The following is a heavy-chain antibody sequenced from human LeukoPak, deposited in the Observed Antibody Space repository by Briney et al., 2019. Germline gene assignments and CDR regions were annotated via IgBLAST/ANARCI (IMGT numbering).Heavy chain of an antibody. D-gene: IGHD3-10*01. Sequence: PGGSLRLSCAASGFTFSNAWMSRVRQAPGKGLEWVGRIMSKSDGGTTAYGAPVKGRFAISRDDSKNTLYLQMKGLETEDTAVYYCTTASVTMVRGVINPDAFVVWGLGTMVIVSS. CDR2: IMSKSDGGTT. CDR3: TTASVTMVRGVINPDAFVV. J-gene: IGHJ3*01. V-gene: IGHV3-15*01. CDR1: GFTFSNAW.